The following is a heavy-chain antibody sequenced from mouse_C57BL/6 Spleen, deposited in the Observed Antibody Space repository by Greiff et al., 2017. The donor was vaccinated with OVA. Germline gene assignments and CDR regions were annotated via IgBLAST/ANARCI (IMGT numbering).Heavy chain of an antibody. CDR1: GYTFTSYW. CDR2: LHPNSGST. D-gene: IGHD2-5*01. J-gene: IGHJ4*01. Sequence: QVQLKQPGAELVKPGASVKLSCKASGYTFTSYWMYWVKQRPGQGLEWIGMLHPNSGSTYYNEKLKSKATLTVAKSSSKAYMQLSSLTSEDSAVYYGARTYYRNYDYAMDYWGQGTSVTVSS. CDR3: ARTYYRNYDYAMDY. V-gene: IGHV1-64*01.